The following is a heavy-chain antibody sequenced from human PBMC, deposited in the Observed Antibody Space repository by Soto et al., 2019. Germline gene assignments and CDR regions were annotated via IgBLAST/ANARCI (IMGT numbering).Heavy chain of an antibody. CDR1: GFTFSSYA. V-gene: IGHV3-30-3*01. J-gene: IGHJ4*02. D-gene: IGHD7-27*01. CDR3: ARGTPERGTNLGY. CDR2: ISYDGSNK. Sequence: QVQLVESGGGVVQPGRSLRLSCAASGFTFSSYAMHWVRQAPGKGLEWVAVISYDGSNKYYADSVKGRFTISRENSQNTLYLQMNSLRAEDTAVYYCARGTPERGTNLGYWGQGTLVTVSS.